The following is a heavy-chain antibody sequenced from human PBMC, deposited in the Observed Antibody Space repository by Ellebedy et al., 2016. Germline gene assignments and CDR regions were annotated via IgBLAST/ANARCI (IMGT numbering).Heavy chain of an antibody. CDR2: ISGSGGST. CDR1: GFTFSSYA. Sequence: GGSLRLXCAASGFTFSSYAMSWVRQAPGKGLEWVSAISGSGGSTYYADSVKGRFTISRDNSKNTLYLQMNSLRAEDTAVYYCAKGLRFLEWLETGFDYWGQGTLVTVSS. D-gene: IGHD3-3*01. V-gene: IGHV3-23*01. J-gene: IGHJ4*02. CDR3: AKGLRFLEWLETGFDY.